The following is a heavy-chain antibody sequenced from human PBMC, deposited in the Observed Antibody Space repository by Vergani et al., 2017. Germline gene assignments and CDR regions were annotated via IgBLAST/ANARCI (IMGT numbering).Heavy chain of an antibody. CDR3: VRGFFFLGMDV. Sequence: QLQLQESGPGLVKPSETLSLTCSVSSKSAAWNWIRQSPSRGLEWLGRTYFKSRWYNEYAISVKSRITINPDTSKNQFSMQLNSVTPEDTAIYYCVRGFFFLGMDVWGQGTAVTVSS. CDR2: TYFKSRWYN. CDR1: SVSSKSAA. D-gene: IGHD6-25*01. J-gene: IGHJ6*02. V-gene: IGHV6-1*02.